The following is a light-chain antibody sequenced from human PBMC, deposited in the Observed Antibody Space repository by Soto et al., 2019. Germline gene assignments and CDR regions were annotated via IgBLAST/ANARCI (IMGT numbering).Light chain of an antibody. CDR3: AAWDDHLNAYV. V-gene: IGLV1-47*02. CDR1: TSNIGTFY. CDR2: LGD. J-gene: IGLJ1*01. Sequence: QSVLTQPPSASSTPGQTGTISCSGSTSNIGTFYVYWYQHLPGPAPKLLSYLGDQRASGVSDRFSGSKSGTSASLAINGLRSDDEADYYCAAWDDHLNAYVFGSGTKLTVL.